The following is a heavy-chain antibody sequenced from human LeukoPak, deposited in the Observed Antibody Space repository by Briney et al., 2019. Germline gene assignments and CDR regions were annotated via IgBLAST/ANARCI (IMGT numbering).Heavy chain of an antibody. CDR3: ARAQQGHSFVFNL. D-gene: IGHD5-18*01. J-gene: IGHJ4*02. CDR1: GDSINGYY. Sequence: KPSETLSLTYSLSGDSINGYYWSWIRQPPGKGLKWIGYIYYSGITNYNPSLKSRLTISLDRSKNQFSLKLNSVTAADTALYYCARAQQGHSFVFNLWGLGTLATVSS. V-gene: IGHV4-59*01. CDR2: IYYSGIT.